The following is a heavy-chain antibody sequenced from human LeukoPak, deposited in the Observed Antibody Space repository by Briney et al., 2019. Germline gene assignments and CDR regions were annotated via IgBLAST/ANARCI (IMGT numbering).Heavy chain of an antibody. CDR3: ARHGLPPRFDY. CDR1: GFTFSSFE. V-gene: IGHV4-39*01. Sequence: LRLSCAASGFTFSSFEMNWIRQPPGKGLEWIGSIYYSGSTYYNPSLKSRVTISVDTSKNQFSLKLSSVTAADTAVYYCARHGLPPRFDYWGQGTLVTVSS. D-gene: IGHD2-15*01. J-gene: IGHJ4*02. CDR2: IYYSGST.